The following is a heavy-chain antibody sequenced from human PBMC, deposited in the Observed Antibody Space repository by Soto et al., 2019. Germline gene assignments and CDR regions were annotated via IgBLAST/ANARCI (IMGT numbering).Heavy chain of an antibody. CDR2: INYSGST. CDR3: AASGPYYYYGMDV. V-gene: IGHV4-30-4*01. CDR1: GGSISGGGCS. D-gene: IGHD6-6*01. Sequence: SETLALSCTVSGGSISGGGCSWSWIPKPPGKGLEWIGYINYSGSTYYNASLKSRVTISVDTSKNQVSLKLSSVTDADTAVYYCAASGPYYYYGMDVWGQGTTVTVSS. J-gene: IGHJ6*02.